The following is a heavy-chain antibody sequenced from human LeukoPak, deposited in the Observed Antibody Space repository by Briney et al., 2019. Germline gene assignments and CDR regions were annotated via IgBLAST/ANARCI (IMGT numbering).Heavy chain of an antibody. CDR1: GGSISSSY. CDR3: TRQRGYSGYDYFNY. CDR2: IYSSGST. V-gene: IGHV4-59*08. J-gene: IGHJ4*02. D-gene: IGHD5-12*01. Sequence: MTSETLSLTCTVSGGSISSSYWSWIRQPPGKGLEWIGYIYSSGSTNYNPSLKSRVTISVDTSKNQFSLKLSSVTAADTAVYYCTRQRGYSGYDYFNYWGQGTLVTVSS.